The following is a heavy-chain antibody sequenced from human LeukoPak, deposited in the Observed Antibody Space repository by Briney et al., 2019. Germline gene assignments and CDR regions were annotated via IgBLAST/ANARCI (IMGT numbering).Heavy chain of an antibody. CDR2: ISDDGSNK. Sequence: GGSLRLSCAASKFTFSNYAMHWVRQAPGKGLEWVTTISDDGSNKFYADSVKGRFTISRDNSKNTLYLQMNSLRAEDTAMYYCTRGRPGSGNFFDYWGQGTLVTVSS. CDR3: TRGRPGSGNFFDY. V-gene: IGHV3-30-3*01. J-gene: IGHJ4*02. CDR1: KFTFSNYA. D-gene: IGHD3-10*01.